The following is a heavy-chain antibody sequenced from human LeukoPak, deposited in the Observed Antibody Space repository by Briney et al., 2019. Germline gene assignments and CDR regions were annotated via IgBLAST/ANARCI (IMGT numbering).Heavy chain of an antibody. D-gene: IGHD6-19*01. CDR3: ARVRRTVAGALDDAFDI. Sequence: PGGSLRLSCAASGFTFSSYDMHWVRQAPGKGLEWVAVIWYDGSNKYYADSVKGRFTISRDNSKNTLYLQMNSLRAEDTAVYYCARVRRTVAGALDDAFDIWGQGTMVTVSS. J-gene: IGHJ3*02. V-gene: IGHV3-33*01. CDR1: GFTFSSYD. CDR2: IWYDGSNK.